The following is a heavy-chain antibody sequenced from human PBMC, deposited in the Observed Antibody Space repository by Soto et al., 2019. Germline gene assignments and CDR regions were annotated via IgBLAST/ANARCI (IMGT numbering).Heavy chain of an antibody. D-gene: IGHD3-22*01. V-gene: IGHV1-69*02. J-gene: IGHJ3*02. Sequence: QVQLVQSGAEVKKPGSSVKVSCKASGGTFSSHTISWVRQAPGQGLEWMGRIIPILDIPNYARKFRGRVMISANRYTSTAYMERSSLRSEDTAVYYCARGDYYDSSGWSTAFDIWGQGTMVTVSS. CDR1: GGTFSSHT. CDR2: IIPILDIP. CDR3: ARGDYYDSSGWSTAFDI.